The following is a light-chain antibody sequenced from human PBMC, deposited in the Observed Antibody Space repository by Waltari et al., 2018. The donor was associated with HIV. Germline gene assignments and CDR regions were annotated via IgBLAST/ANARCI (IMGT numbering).Light chain of an antibody. CDR3: QKYNSAPHT. J-gene: IGKJ1*01. Sequence: DIRMTQSPSSLSTFVGDRVNITCRATHDIGNSLAWYQQRPGQVPKLLIYSTSTVQTGVPIRFSGSGSGTFFTLSISSLQPEDVGTYFCQKYNSAPHTFGQGTKVEI. CDR1: HDIGNS. V-gene: IGKV1-27*01. CDR2: STS.